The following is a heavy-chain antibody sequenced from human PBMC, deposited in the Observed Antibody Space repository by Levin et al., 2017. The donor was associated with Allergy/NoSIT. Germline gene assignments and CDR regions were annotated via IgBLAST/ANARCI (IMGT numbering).Heavy chain of an antibody. J-gene: IGHJ4*02. Sequence: GESLKISCAASGFTFSSYVMHWVRQTPGKGLEWVAVISYDGSNKYYADSVKGRFTISRDNSKNTLYLEMNSLRAEDSALYYCAREQWKEGYWGQGTLVTVSS. CDR2: ISYDGSNK. D-gene: IGHD6-19*01. CDR1: GFTFSSYV. V-gene: IGHV3-30-3*01. CDR3: AREQWKEGY.